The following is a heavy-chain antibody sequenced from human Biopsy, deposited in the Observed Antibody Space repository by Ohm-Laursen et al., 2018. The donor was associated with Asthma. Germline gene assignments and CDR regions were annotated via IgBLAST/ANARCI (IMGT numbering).Heavy chain of an antibody. D-gene: IGHD1-7*01. CDR1: GYTFTGYY. CDR2: INPNSGGT. J-gene: IGHJ5*02. CDR3: AREGITGTTAWFDP. Sequence: ASVKVSCKASGYTFTGYYMRWVRQAPGQGLEWMGRINPNSGGTNYAQKFQGRVTMTRDTSISTAYMELSRLRSDDTAVYYCAREGITGTTAWFDPWGQGTLVTVSS. V-gene: IGHV1-2*06.